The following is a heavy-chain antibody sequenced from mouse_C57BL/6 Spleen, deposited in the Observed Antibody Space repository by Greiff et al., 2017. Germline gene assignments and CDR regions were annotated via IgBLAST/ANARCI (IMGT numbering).Heavy chain of an antibody. CDR2: INPSNGGT. Sequence: VQLQQPGTELVKPGASVTLSCKASGYTFTSYWMHWVKQRPGQGLEWIGNINPSNGGTNYNEKFKSKATLTVDKSSSTAYMQLSSLTSEDSAVYYCARGNYYGSSSAWFAYWGQGTLVTVSA. CDR3: ARGNYYGSSSAWFAY. CDR1: GYTFTSYW. J-gene: IGHJ3*01. D-gene: IGHD1-1*01. V-gene: IGHV1-53*01.